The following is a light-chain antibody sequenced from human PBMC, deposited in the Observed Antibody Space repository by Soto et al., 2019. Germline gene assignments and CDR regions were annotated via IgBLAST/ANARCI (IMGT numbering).Light chain of an antibody. CDR2: KAS. CDR3: QHYNSYSEA. CDR1: QTISSW. J-gene: IGKJ1*01. Sequence: DIQMTQSPSTLSGSVGDRVTITCRASQTISSWLAWYQQKPGKAPKLLIYKASTLKSGVPSRFSGSGSGTELTLTISSLQPDDFATYYCQHYNSYSEAFGQGTKVEVK. V-gene: IGKV1-5*03.